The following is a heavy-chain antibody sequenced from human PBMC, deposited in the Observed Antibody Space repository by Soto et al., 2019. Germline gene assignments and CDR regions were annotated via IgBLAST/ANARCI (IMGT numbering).Heavy chain of an antibody. J-gene: IGHJ4*02. Sequence: SETLSLTCTVSGDSLSSGGHYWGWIRQPPGKGLEWIGHIYDSVNTYYSPSLKSRVTISADMSKNQFSLNLRSVTAADTAVYYCARVDHRGDCAILTDYWGQGTLVTVSS. CDR2: IYDSVNT. D-gene: IGHD3-9*01. V-gene: IGHV4-31*03. CDR1: GDSLSSGGHY. CDR3: ARVDHRGDCAILTDY.